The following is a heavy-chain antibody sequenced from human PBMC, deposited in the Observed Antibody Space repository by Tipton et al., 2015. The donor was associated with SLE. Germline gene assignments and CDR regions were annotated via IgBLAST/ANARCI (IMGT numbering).Heavy chain of an antibody. CDR2: IYHSGST. CDR3: AREPPRPDAFDI. Sequence: TLSLTCAVSGGSISSSNWWSWVRQPPGKGLEWIGEIYHSGSTNYNPSLKSRVTISVDTSKNQFSLKLSSVTAADTAVYYCAREPPRPDAFDIWGQGTMVTVSS. V-gene: IGHV4-4*02. J-gene: IGHJ3*02. CDR1: GGSISSSNW.